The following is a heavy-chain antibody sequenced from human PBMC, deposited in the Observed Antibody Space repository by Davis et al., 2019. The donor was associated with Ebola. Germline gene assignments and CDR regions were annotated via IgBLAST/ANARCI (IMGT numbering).Heavy chain of an antibody. J-gene: IGHJ3*02. Sequence: GESLKISCTASGFTFGDYAMSWFRQAPGKGLEWVGFIRSKAYGGTTEYAASVKGRFTISRDDSKSIAYLQMNSLKTEDTAVYYCIPDIVLMVYASDAFDIWGQGTMVTVSS. CDR1: GFTFGDYA. V-gene: IGHV3-49*03. D-gene: IGHD2-8*01. CDR2: IRSKAYGGTT. CDR3: IPDIVLMVYASDAFDI.